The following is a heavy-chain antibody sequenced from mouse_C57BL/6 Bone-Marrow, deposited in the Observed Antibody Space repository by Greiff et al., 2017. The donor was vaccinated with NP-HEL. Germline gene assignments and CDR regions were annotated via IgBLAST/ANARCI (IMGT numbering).Heavy chain of an antibody. V-gene: IGHV5-16*01. D-gene: IGHD4-1*01. CDR2: LNYDGSST. Sequence: EVMLVESEGGLVQPGSSMKLSCTASGFTFSDYYMACVRQVPEKGLEWVANLNYDGSSTYYLDSLKSRFIISRDNAKNILYLQMSSLKSEDTATYYCARDGNWDNWYFDVWGTGTTVTVSS. CDR1: GFTFSDYY. CDR3: ARDGNWDNWYFDV. J-gene: IGHJ1*03.